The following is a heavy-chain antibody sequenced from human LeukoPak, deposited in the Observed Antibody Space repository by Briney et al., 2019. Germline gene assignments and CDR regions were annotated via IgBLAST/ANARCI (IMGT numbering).Heavy chain of an antibody. V-gene: IGHV3-48*01. Sequence: PGGSLSLSCAASGFTFSSYSMNWVRQAPGKGLEWVSYISSSSSTIYHADSVKGRFTISRDNAKNSLYLQMNSLRAEDTAVYYCARALRYFDWLSTSPEYNWFDPWGQGTLVTVSS. D-gene: IGHD3-9*01. J-gene: IGHJ5*02. CDR1: GFTFSSYS. CDR2: ISSSSSTI. CDR3: ARALRYFDWLSTSPEYNWFDP.